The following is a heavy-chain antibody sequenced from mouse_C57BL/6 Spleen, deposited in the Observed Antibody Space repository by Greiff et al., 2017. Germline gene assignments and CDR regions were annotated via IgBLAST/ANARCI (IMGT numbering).Heavy chain of an antibody. CDR1: GYTFTSYW. J-gene: IGHJ2*01. CDR3: ARFAYYYEDY. V-gene: IGHV1-69*01. D-gene: IGHD1-1*01. CDR2: IDPSDSYT. Sequence: QVQLQQPGAELVMPGASVMLSCKASGYTFTSYWMHWVKHRPGQGLEWIGEIDPSDSYTNYNQKFKGKSTLTVDKSSSTAYMQLSSLTSEDSAVYYCARFAYYYEDYWGQGTTLTVSS.